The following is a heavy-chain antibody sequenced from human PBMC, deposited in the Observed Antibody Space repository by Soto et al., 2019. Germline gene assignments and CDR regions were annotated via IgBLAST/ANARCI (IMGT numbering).Heavy chain of an antibody. CDR1: GGTFSTYS. V-gene: IGHV1-69*02. J-gene: IGHJ3*02. CDR3: TIGSWSGEVFDI. CDR2: ISPMLGIA. D-gene: IGHD1-1*01. Sequence: QVQLVQSGAEVKKPGSSVKVSCKDSGGTFSTYSMFWVRQAPGQGLEWMGRISPMLGIANHAQRFQDRVTITADKSTATAQMELSSLRSEDTALYYCTIGSWSGEVFDIWGQGKMVTVSS.